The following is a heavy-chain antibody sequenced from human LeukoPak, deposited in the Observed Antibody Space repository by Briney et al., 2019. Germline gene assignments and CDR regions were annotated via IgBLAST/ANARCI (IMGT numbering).Heavy chain of an antibody. V-gene: IGHV3-30-3*01. CDR2: ISYDGSNK. CDR1: GFTFSSCA. Sequence: PGRSLRLSCAASGFTFSSCAMHWVRQAPGKGLEWVAVISYDGSNKYYADSVKGRFTISRDNSKNTLYLQMNSLRAEDTAVYYCARDKDEALDYWGQGTLVTVSS. J-gene: IGHJ4*02. CDR3: ARDKDEALDY.